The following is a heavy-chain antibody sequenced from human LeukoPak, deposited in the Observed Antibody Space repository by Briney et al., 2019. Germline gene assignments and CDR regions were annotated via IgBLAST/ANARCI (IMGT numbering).Heavy chain of an antibody. J-gene: IGHJ4*02. CDR1: GGSIISSSHY. CDR2: IYYNGGT. CDR3: AREEASAADY. V-gene: IGHV4-39*01. D-gene: IGHD6-13*01. Sequence: SETLSLTCTVSGGSIISSSHYWAWIRQPPGKGLEWIGSIYYNGGTFYSPSLKSRASISVDTSKNQFSLKLSSVTTADTSVYFCAREEASAADYWGQGTLVTVSS.